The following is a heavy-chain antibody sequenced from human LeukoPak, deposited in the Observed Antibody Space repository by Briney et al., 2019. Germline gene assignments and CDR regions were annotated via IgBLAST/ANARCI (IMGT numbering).Heavy chain of an antibody. J-gene: IGHJ4*02. CDR1: GDSVSSNSAT. D-gene: IGHD3-22*01. V-gene: IGHV6-1*01. CDR3: AKVSPPYYYDSSAGALSWFDY. CDR2: TYYRSKWYN. Sequence: SQTLSLTCAISGDSVSSNSATWNWIRQSPSRGLEWLGRTYYRSKWYNDYAISVQSRITINPDTSKNQFSLQLNSVTPEDTAVYYCAKVSPPYYYDSSAGALSWFDYWGQGTLVTVSS.